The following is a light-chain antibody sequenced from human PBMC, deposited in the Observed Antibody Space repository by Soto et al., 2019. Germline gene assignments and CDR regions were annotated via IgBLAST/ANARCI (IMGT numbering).Light chain of an antibody. CDR3: QQCSSAPLT. Sequence: IVLTQSPGTLSLSPGERATLSCRASQSIRNNYLAWYQHKPGQAPRLLIGDASRRATGIPDRFSGSGSGTDFTLTISRLEPEDFAVYYCQQCSSAPLTFGGGTKVEIK. CDR1: QSIRNNY. CDR2: DAS. V-gene: IGKV3-20*01. J-gene: IGKJ4*01.